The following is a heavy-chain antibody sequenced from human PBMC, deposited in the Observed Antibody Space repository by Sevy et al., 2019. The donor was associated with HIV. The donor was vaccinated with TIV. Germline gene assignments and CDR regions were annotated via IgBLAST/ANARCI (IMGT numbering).Heavy chain of an antibody. J-gene: IGHJ6*02. Sequence: GGSLRLSCAASGLTFISFSSSSMNWVRQAPGKGLEWVSSISSAGTYIYYADSMKGRFTTSRDNAKSSVDLQMNSLGAEGTDVEYCASDRGVGTSSYGMDVWGQGTTVTVSS. D-gene: IGHD1-26*01. V-gene: IGHV3-21*01. CDR2: ISSAGTYI. CDR3: ASDRGVGTSSYGMDV. CDR1: GLTFISFSSSS.